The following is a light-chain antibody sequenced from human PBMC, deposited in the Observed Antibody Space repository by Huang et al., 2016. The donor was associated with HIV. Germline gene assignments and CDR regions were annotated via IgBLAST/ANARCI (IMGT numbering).Light chain of an antibody. CDR2: GAS. CDR3: HQYNNWPPWT. V-gene: IGKV3-15*01. J-gene: IGKJ1*01. CDR1: QSISSN. Sequence: EIVMTQSPATLSVSPGERATLSCKASQSISSNLAWYQQKLGQAPRRLIYGASTRATDIPARFSSSGSGTEYTLTISSLQSEDFALYFCHQYNNWPPWTFGQGTKVEIK.